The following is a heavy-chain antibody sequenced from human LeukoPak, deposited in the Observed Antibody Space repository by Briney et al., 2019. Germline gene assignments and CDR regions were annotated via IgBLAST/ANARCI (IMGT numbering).Heavy chain of an antibody. J-gene: IGHJ4*02. CDR1: GFTFSDAT. CDR2: IRTKANTYAT. Sequence: PGGSLRLSCAASGFTFSDATIYWVRQVPGKGLEWLGHIRTKANTYATAVAASVKGRFTIARLDSRNTAYLQMNSLKSEDTAVYYCSGWDGSYEYWGQGTLVTVSS. CDR3: SGWDGSYEY. V-gene: IGHV3-73*01. D-gene: IGHD3-10*01.